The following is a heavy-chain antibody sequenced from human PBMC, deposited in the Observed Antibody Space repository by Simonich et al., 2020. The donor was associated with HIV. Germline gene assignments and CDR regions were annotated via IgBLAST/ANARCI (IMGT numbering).Heavy chain of an antibody. V-gene: IGHV3-21*01. CDR1: GFIFSSYT. J-gene: IGHJ4*02. D-gene: IGHD2-21*02. CDR2: IRMRSSDK. Sequence: EVQLVESGGGLVKPGGSLRLSCAASGFIFSSYTMNWVRQSPGKGMEWVSSIRMRSSDKYYANSVKGRFTISRDNAKNSLYLQMNSLRAEDTAVYYCARLRGDRYDYWGQGTLVTVSS. CDR3: ARLRGDRYDY.